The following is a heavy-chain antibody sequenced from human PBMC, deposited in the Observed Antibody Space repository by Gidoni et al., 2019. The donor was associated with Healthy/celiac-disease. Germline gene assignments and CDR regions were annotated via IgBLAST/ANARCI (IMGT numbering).Heavy chain of an antibody. V-gene: IGHV4-59*01. CDR2: IYYSGST. CDR3: ARGYTVVTAIPGRY. J-gene: IGHJ4*02. CDR1: GGSISRYY. Sequence: QVQLQESGPGLVKPPETLSYPCTCSGGSISRYYWSWIRQPPGKGLEWIGYIYYSGSTNYNPSLKSRVTISVDTSKNQFSLKLSSVTAADTAVYYCARGYTVVTAIPGRYWGQGTLVTVSS. D-gene: IGHD2-21*02.